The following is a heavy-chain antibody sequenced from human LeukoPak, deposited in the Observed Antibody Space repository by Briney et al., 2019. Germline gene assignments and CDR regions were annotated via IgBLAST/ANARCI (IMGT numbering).Heavy chain of an antibody. J-gene: IGHJ5*02. CDR1: GGSFSGYY. V-gene: IGHV4-34*01. Sequence: PSETLSLTCAVYGGSFSGYYWSWIRQPPGKGLEWIGEINHSGSTNYNPSLKSRVTISVDTSKNQFSLKLSSVTAADTAAYYCARVDRYYYDSSGYYWFDPWGQGTLVTVSS. D-gene: IGHD3-22*01. CDR3: ARVDRYYYDSSGYYWFDP. CDR2: INHSGST.